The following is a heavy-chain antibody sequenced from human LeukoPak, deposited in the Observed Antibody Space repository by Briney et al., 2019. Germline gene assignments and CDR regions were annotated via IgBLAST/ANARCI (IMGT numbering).Heavy chain of an antibody. J-gene: IGHJ4*02. CDR1: GLTFSDYY. Sequence: GGSLRLSCAASGLTFSDYYMSWIRQAPGKGLEWVSYISSSGSTIYYADSVKGRFTISRDNAKNSLYLQMNSLRAEDTAVYYCARDLDGYNYNYFDYWGQGTLVTVSS. D-gene: IGHD5-24*01. CDR3: ARDLDGYNYNYFDY. CDR2: ISSSGSTI. V-gene: IGHV3-11*01.